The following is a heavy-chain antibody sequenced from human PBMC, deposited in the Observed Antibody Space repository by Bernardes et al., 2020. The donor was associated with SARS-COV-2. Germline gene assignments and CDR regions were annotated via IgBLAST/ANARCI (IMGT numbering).Heavy chain of an antibody. CDR2: IKQDGSEK. Sequence: GGSLRVSCAASGFTFSSYWMNWFRKAPGKGLEWVANIKQDGSEKSYVDSVKGRFTISRDNAKKSLYLQVSSLRAEDTAVYYCTRNYDFWRGYSYYYYAMDVWGPGTTVTVSS. V-gene: IGHV3-7*04. CDR3: TRNYDFWRGYSYYYYAMDV. J-gene: IGHJ6*02. D-gene: IGHD3-3*01. CDR1: GFTFSSYW.